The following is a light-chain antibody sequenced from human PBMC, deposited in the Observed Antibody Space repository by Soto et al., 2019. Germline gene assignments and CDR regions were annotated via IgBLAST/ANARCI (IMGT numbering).Light chain of an antibody. CDR1: QGVGTD. CDR3: LQDYNLLT. J-gene: IGKJ4*01. Sequence: AIKMTQSPSSLSASVGDRVTITCRASQGVGTDLAWYQQRPGKAPKLLIYAASNLQIGVPSRFSGSGSGTDFTLTISSLQPEDFAAYYCLQDYNLLTFGGGTKVEIK. V-gene: IGKV1-6*01. CDR2: AAS.